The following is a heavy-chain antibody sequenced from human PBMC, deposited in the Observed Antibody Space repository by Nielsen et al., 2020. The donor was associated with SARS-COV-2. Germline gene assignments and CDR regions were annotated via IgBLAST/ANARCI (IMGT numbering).Heavy chain of an antibody. V-gene: IGHV4-34*01. CDR3: APSILSPWGY. CDR1: GGSFSGYY. CDR2: INHSGST. J-gene: IGHJ4*02. Sequence: SETLSLTCAVYGGSFSGYYWSWIRQPPGKGLEWIGEINHSGSTYYNPSLKSRVTISVDTSKNQFSLKLSSVTAADTAVYYCAPSILSPWGYWGQGTLVTVSS. D-gene: IGHD3-16*01.